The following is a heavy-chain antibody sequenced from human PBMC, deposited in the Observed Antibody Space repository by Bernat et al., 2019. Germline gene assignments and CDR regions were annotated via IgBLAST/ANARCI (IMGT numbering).Heavy chain of an antibody. Sequence: DVQLLESGGTLVQPGGSLRLSCTASGFTFSSYAMSWVRQAPGKGLEWVSSLSGDSDNTYYADSVKGRFIISRDNSKNILYLQMDSLRPEDTGVYYCAEDCVLSSYWGGGVCSPFDDWGHGTVVTVLS. CDR2: LSGDSDNT. J-gene: IGHJ4*01. CDR3: AEDCVLSSYWGGGVCSPFDD. CDR1: GFTFSSYA. V-gene: IGHV3-23*01. D-gene: IGHD2-21*02.